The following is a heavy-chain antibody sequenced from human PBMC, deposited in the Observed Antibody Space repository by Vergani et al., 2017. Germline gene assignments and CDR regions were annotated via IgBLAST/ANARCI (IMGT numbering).Heavy chain of an antibody. J-gene: IGHJ6*03. Sequence: QVQLQESGPGLVKASQTLSLPCSVSGAYVGSGGHYWSWVRQRPGMGLDWIGYIYYSGTTYYNPSFESLLTISLDSSENHLSRKLTTVTSADTTVYYCARHKDYYMDVWGKGATVTVS. CDR3: ARHKDYYMDV. CDR1: GAYVGSGGHY. CDR2: IYYSGTT. V-gene: IGHV4-31*01.